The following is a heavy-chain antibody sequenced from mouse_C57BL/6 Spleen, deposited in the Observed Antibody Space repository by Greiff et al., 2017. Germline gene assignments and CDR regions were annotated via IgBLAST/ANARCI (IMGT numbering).Heavy chain of an antibody. Sequence: VKLQESGPELVKPGASVKISCKASGYAFSSSWMNWVKQRPGKGLEWIGRIYPGDGDTNYNGKFKGKATLTADKSSSTAYMQLSSLTSEDSAVYFCARPYYDYGYAMDYWGQGTSVTVSS. V-gene: IGHV1-82*01. CDR1: GYAFSSSW. CDR2: IYPGDGDT. D-gene: IGHD2-4*01. CDR3: ARPYYDYGYAMDY. J-gene: IGHJ4*01.